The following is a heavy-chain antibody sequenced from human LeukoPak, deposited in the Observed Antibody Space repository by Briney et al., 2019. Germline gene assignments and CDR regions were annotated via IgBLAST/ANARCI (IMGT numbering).Heavy chain of an antibody. CDR3: VKTVAGAFDY. CDR2: ISTSSSYT. CDR1: GFTFSDYY. V-gene: IGHV3-11*06. D-gene: IGHD6-19*01. Sequence: PGGSLRLSCAASGFTFSDYYMSWIRQAPGKGLEWISYISTSSSYTNYADSVKGRFTISRDNAKNSLYLQMNSLRADDTAVYYCVKTVAGAFDYWGQGTHVTVSS. J-gene: IGHJ4*02.